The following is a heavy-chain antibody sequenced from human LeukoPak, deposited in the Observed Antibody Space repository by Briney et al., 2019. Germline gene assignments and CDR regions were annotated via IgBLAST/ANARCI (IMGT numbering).Heavy chain of an antibody. CDR1: GFTFSSYS. V-gene: IGHV3-21*01. CDR2: ISITSIYV. D-gene: IGHD6-6*01. Sequence: GGSLRLSCAASGFTFSSYSMNWVRQAPGKGLEWVSSISITSIYVYYADSVKGRFTISRDNAKNSLYLQMNSLRAEDTAVYYCARDRSSSSPQDFDYWGQGTLVTVSS. CDR3: ARDRSSSSPQDFDY. J-gene: IGHJ4*02.